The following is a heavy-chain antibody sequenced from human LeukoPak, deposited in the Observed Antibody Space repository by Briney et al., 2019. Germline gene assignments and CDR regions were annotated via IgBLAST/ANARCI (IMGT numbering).Heavy chain of an antibody. Sequence: GGSLRLSCAASGFTFSSSNMNWVRQAPGKGLEWVSGISWNSGSIGYADSLKGRFTISRDNAKNSLYLQMNSLRAEDTAVYYCAKDFYYYDSSGYFDYWGQGTLVTVSS. V-gene: IGHV3-48*04. D-gene: IGHD3-22*01. CDR1: GFTFSSSN. CDR3: AKDFYYYDSSGYFDY. J-gene: IGHJ4*02. CDR2: ISWNSGSI.